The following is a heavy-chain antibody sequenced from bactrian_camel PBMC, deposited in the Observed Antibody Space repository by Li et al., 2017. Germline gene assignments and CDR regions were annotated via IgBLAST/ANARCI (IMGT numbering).Heavy chain of an antibody. Sequence: HVQLVESGGGSVQAGGSLRLSCVSTRYLANSNCMVWFRQAPGKEREGVARIYTGGGTTGYSDSVKGRFTISQDNAKNTLYLQLNSLKSEDTAVYYCAAEACYSDYDEGGYFGYWGQGTQVTVS. D-gene: IGHD4*01. J-gene: IGHJ6*01. CDR3: AAEACYSDYDEGGYFGY. CDR1: RYLANSNC. V-gene: IGHV3S1*01. CDR2: IYTGGGTT.